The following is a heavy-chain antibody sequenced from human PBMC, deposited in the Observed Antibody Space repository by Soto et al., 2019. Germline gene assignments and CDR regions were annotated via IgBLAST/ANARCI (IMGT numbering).Heavy chain of an antibody. CDR2: IIPIFGTA. J-gene: IGHJ6*02. CDR3: ARRRVRGYSNLHTDWYYYYGMDV. V-gene: IGHV1-69*12. Sequence: QVQLVQSGAEVKKPGSSVKVSCKASGGTFSSYAISWVRQAPGQGLEWMGGIIPIFGTANYAQKFQGRVTITADESTSTAYMELSSLRSEDTAVYYCARRRVRGYSNLHTDWYYYYGMDVWGQGTTVTVSS. D-gene: IGHD4-4*01. CDR1: GGTFSSYA.